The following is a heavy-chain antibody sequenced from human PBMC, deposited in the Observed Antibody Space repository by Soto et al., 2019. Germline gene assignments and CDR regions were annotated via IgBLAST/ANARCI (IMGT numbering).Heavy chain of an antibody. CDR1: GFTFSSYA. V-gene: IGHV3-23*01. CDR2: ISGSGGST. CDR3: AKDLGERIPMVRGVIIGAFDI. J-gene: IGHJ3*02. D-gene: IGHD3-10*01. Sequence: EVQLLESGGGLVQPGGSLRLSCAASGFTFSSYAMSWVRQAPGKGLEWVSAISGSGGSTYYADSVKGRFTISRDNSKSTLYLQMNSLRAEDTDVYYCAKDLGERIPMVRGVIIGAFDIWGQGTMVTVSS.